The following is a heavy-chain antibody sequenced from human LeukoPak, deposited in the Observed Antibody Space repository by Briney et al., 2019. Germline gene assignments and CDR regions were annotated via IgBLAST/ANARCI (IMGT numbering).Heavy chain of an antibody. Sequence: SETLSLTCAVYGGSFSGYYWRWIRQPPGKGLEWIGEINHSGSTNYNPSLKSRVTISVDTSKNQFSLKLSSVTAADTAVYYCARDPLVSSYSSSWYSGGLYYYYYMDVWGKGTTVTVSS. CDR2: INHSGST. CDR3: ARDPLVSSYSSSWYSGGLYYYYYMDV. J-gene: IGHJ6*03. V-gene: IGHV4-34*01. D-gene: IGHD6-13*01. CDR1: GGSFSGYY.